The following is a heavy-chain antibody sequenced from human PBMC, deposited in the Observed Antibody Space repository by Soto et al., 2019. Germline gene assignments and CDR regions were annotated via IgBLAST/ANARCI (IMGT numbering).Heavy chain of an antibody. CDR2: IYSGGDT. CDR3: ARGDPFAV. Sequence: EVHLVETGGGLIQPGGSLRLSCAASGFTVNNTYMSWVRQPPGKGLEWVSIIYSGGDTYYADSVKGRFTISRDSSKNTVYIQMNNLRAEDTAVYYCARGDPFAVWGQGTLVTVSP. CDR1: GFTVNNTY. V-gene: IGHV3-53*02. J-gene: IGHJ4*02.